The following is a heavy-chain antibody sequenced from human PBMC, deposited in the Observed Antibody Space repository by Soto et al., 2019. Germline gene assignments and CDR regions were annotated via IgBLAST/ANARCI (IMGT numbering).Heavy chain of an antibody. CDR2: IYYSGNT. CDR1: GDSVSSSHYY. Sequence: QLQLQESGPGLVKPSETLSLTCTVSGDSVSSSHYYWAWIRQPPGKGLEWIGGIYYSGNTYYNPSLQSRVTISVDTSKNQFSRKLRSVTAADPAVYYCARQPGPIMTGAGTKRFDPWGQGTVVTASS. CDR3: ARQPGPIMTGAGTKRFDP. J-gene: IGHJ5*02. D-gene: IGHD6-13*01. V-gene: IGHV4-39*01.